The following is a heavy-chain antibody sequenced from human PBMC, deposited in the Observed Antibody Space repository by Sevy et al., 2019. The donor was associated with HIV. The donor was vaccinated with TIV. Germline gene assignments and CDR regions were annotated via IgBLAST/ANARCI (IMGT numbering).Heavy chain of an antibody. CDR1: GFSFSTYY. D-gene: IGHD1-20*01. CDR2: INRDGSST. Sequence: GGSLRLSCAASGFSFSTYYIHWVRQAPGKGLVWASRINRDGSSTSYADSVKGRFTISRDNAKNTVYLQMSSLRDDDTAVYYCAREITSSETSGKDAFDIWGQGTMVTASS. J-gene: IGHJ3*02. V-gene: IGHV3-74*01. CDR3: AREITSSETSGKDAFDI.